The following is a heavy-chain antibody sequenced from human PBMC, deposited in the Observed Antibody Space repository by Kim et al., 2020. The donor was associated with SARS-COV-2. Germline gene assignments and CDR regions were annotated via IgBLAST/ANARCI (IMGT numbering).Heavy chain of an antibody. J-gene: IGHJ6*01. CDR2: IYYSVST. D-gene: IGHD2-15*01. CDR1: GGSISSYY. Sequence: SETLSLTCTVSGGSISSYYWSWIRQPPGKGLEWIGYIYYSVSTNYNPSLKSRVTISVDTSKNQFSLKLSSVTAADTAVYYCASGLGYCRGGSCYSASGM. V-gene: IGHV4-59*13. CDR3: ASGLGYCRGGSCYSASGM.